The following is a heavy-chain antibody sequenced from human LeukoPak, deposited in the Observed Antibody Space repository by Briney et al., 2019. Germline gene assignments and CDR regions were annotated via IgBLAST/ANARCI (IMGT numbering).Heavy chain of an antibody. CDR1: GYTFTNFG. CDR3: ARDLSRYSSGPIDY. V-gene: IGHV1-18*01. J-gene: IGHJ4*02. Sequence: ASVKVSCKASGYTFTNFGISWVRQAPGQGLEWMGWISGYNGNTNYAQKLQGRVTMTTDTSTSTAYMDLRSLRSEDTAVYYCARDLSRYSSGPIDYWGQGTLVTVSS. D-gene: IGHD6-19*01. CDR2: ISGYNGNT.